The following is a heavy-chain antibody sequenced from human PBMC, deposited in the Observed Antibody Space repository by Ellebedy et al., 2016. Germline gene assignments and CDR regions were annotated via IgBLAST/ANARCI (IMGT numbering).Heavy chain of an antibody. D-gene: IGHD2-21*01. J-gene: IGHJ4*02. CDR2: IAHDGSEK. Sequence: GESLKISXVASGFTFSSHGMHWVRQAPGKGLDWVAVIAHDGSEKHYADSVKGRFIISRDNSDNTMYLQMNSLRPEDTAVYHCARGRSRAEDCHFDSWGQGILVTVSS. CDR1: GFTFSSHG. CDR3: ARGRSRAEDCHFDS. V-gene: IGHV3-30-3*01.